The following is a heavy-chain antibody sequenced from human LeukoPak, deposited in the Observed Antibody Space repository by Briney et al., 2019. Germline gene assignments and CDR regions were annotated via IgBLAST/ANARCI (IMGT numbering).Heavy chain of an antibody. CDR3: ARATPGYSYGYYYYYYYMDV. D-gene: IGHD5-18*01. CDR1: GGSISSHY. V-gene: IGHV4-59*11. J-gene: IGHJ6*03. Sequence: TETLSLTCTVSGGSISSHYWSWLRQPPGKGLEWIGYIYYSGRTNYNPSLKSRVTISVDTSKNQFSLKLSSVTAADTAVYYCARATPGYSYGYYYYYYYMDVWGKGTTVTVSS. CDR2: IYYSGRT.